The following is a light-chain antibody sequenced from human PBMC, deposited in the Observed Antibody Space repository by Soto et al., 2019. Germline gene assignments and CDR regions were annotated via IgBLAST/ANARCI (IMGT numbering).Light chain of an antibody. V-gene: IGKV1-39*01. CDR1: QGISNY. CDR2: GSS. CDR3: QQTYDSLVS. Sequence: DIQMTQSPSSLSASVGDRVTITCRASQGISNYLHWYQQKPGKAPTLLIYGSSSLQTGVPPRFSGSGSGTEFTLTISSLQPEDFGTYYCQQTYDSLVSFGGGTKVDIK. J-gene: IGKJ4*01.